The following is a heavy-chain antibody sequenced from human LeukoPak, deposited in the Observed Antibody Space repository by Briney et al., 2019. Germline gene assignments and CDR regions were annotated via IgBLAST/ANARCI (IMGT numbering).Heavy chain of an antibody. Sequence: GGSLRLSCAASGFTFSSYEMNWVRQAPGKGLEWVSYISSSGSTIYYADSVKGRFTISRDNAENSLYLQMNSLRAEDTAVYYCAELGITMIGGVWGKGTAVTISS. CDR1: GFTFSSYE. CDR2: ISSSGSTI. V-gene: IGHV3-48*03. D-gene: IGHD3-10*02. J-gene: IGHJ6*04. CDR3: AELGITMIGGV.